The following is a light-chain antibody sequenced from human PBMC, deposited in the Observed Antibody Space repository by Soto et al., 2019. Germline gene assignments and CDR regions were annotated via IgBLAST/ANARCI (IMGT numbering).Light chain of an antibody. CDR3: SSYTSSSPYV. CDR2: DVS. CDR1: SSDVGGYNY. V-gene: IGLV2-14*01. J-gene: IGLJ1*01. Sequence: QSALTRPASVSGSPGQSITISCTGTSSDVGGYNYVSWYQQHPGKAPKLMIFDVSNRPSGVTNRFSGSKSANTASLTISGLQAEDEADYYCSSYTSSSPYVFGTGTKLTVL.